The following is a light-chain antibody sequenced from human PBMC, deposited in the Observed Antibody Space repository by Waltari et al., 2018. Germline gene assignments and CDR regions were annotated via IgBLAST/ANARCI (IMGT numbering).Light chain of an antibody. CDR1: KLGDKY. Sequence: SYELTKQPSVSVSPGQTTSITCSGNKLGDKYACWYQQKPGQSPVLVIYQDNKRPSGIPERFSGSNSGNTSTLTISGTQPMDEADYYCQTWDSSTVLFGGGTELTVL. J-gene: IGLJ2*01. V-gene: IGLV3-1*01. CDR2: QDN. CDR3: QTWDSSTVL.